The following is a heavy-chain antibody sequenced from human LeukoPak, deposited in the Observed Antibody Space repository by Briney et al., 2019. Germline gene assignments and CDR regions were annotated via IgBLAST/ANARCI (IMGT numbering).Heavy chain of an antibody. V-gene: IGHV4-38-2*01. Sequence: SETLSLTCAVSGFSISSGSWWGWSRQPPGKGLEWIGSINRSGGTYYNPSLKSRVAISVDTSKNQFSLKLSSVTAADTAVYYCARGDFWSGYRIIDYWGQGTLVTASS. D-gene: IGHD3-3*01. CDR1: GFSISSGSW. CDR2: INRSGGT. J-gene: IGHJ4*02. CDR3: ARGDFWSGYRIIDY.